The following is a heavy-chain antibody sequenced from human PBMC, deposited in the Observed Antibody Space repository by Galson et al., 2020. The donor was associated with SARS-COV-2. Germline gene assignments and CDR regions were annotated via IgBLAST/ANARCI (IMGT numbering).Heavy chain of an antibody. D-gene: IGHD3-3*01. Sequence: SETLSLTCTVTGDSITSDPRSWTWTRQHPQKGLEWIGQLYYNGGKYYSPSLKSRATISMDTSKNQVSLSLKSVTAADTAVYYCARGYTIFAGGFFDTWGQGALITVAS. CDR3: ARGYTIFAGGFFDT. J-gene: IGHJ4*02. CDR1: GDSITSDPRS. CDR2: LYYNGGK. V-gene: IGHV4-31*03.